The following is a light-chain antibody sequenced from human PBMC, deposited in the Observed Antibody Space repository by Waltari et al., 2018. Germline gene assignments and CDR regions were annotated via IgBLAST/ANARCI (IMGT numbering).Light chain of an antibody. Sequence: DIQMTQSPSTLSASVGDRVTITCRASQSITNWLAWYQQQPGKAPKLLIYRASNLGSGVPSRFSGSGSGTEFTLTISSLQPDDFATYYCQQYDNYWTFGQGTKVEIK. J-gene: IGKJ1*01. CDR1: QSITNW. CDR2: RAS. CDR3: QQYDNYWT. V-gene: IGKV1-5*03.